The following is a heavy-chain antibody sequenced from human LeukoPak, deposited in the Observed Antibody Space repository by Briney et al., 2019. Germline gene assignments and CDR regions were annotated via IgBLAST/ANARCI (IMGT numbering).Heavy chain of an antibody. CDR3: TRGRDTTGYFVY. CDR2: IDTNTGNP. V-gene: IGHV7-4-1*02. CDR1: GYTFTGYY. J-gene: IGHJ4*02. Sequence: ASVKVSCKASGYTFTGYYMHWVRQAPGQGLEWMGRIDTNTGNPTYAQGFAGRFVFSLDTSVTTTYLQISSLKAEDTAVYFCTRGRDTTGYFVYWGQGTLVTVSS. D-gene: IGHD3-22*01.